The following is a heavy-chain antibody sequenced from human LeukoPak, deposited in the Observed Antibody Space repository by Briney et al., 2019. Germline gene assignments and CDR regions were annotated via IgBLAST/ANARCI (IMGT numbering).Heavy chain of an antibody. J-gene: IGHJ6*03. D-gene: IGHD2-15*01. CDR2: ISYDGSNK. CDR1: GFTFSSYG. CDR3: AKDLSDSSSYYYYMDV. V-gene: IGHV3-30*18. Sequence: GGSLRLSCAASGFTFSSYGMHWVRQAPGKGLEWVAVISYDGSNKYYADSVKGRFTISRDNSKNTLYLQMNSLRAEDTAVYYCAKDLSDSSSYYYYMDVWGKGTTVTVSS.